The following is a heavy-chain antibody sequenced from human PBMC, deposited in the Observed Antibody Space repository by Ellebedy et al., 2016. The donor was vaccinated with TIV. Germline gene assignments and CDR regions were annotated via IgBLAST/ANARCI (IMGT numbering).Heavy chain of an antibody. D-gene: IGHD6-19*01. CDR3: ARGLPVAGTGGHY. Sequence: GGSLRLXXAASGLTFSSYWMYWVRQAPGKGLVWVSRINTNGSVTSYADPVKGRFTISRDNAKNTLYLQMNSLRAEDTAVYYCARGLPVAGTGGHYWGQGTLVTVSS. V-gene: IGHV3-74*01. CDR2: INTNGSVT. CDR1: GLTFSSYW. J-gene: IGHJ4*02.